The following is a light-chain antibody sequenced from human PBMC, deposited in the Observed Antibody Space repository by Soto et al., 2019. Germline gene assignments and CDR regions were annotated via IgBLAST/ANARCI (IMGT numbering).Light chain of an antibody. J-gene: IGLJ2*01. CDR1: SSNIGGNY. Sequence: QSVLTQPPSASGTPGQRVTISCSGSSSNIGGNYVYWYQQLPGRAPKLLIYRNNQRPSGVPDRFSGSKSGTSAFLAISGLRSEDEADYYCAAWDDSLSGVVFGGGTKLTVL. V-gene: IGLV1-47*01. CDR2: RNN. CDR3: AAWDDSLSGVV.